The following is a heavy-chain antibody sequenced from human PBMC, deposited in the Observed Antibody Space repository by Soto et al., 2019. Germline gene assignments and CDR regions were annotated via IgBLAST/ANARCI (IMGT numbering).Heavy chain of an antibody. D-gene: IGHD3-16*01. V-gene: IGHV3-23*01. CDR3: AKAYFVWSSEQTYFFDY. Sequence: EVQLLDSGGGLVQPGGSLRLSCAASGFTFSNYAMTWVRQGPGKGLEWVSGISGSGGRSYYADSVKGRFTISRDNSKSKLYLQMNSLRAEDTSVYYCAKAYFVWSSEQTYFFDYWGQGTLVTVSS. J-gene: IGHJ4*02. CDR2: ISGSGGRS. CDR1: GFTFSNYA.